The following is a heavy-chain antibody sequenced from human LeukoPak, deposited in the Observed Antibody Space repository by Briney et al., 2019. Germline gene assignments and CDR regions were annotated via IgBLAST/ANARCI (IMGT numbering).Heavy chain of an antibody. D-gene: IGHD5-18*01. CDR1: GFPFDDYA. CDR2: ISWNSGHI. CDR3: VSDYQHGYTYGYFDY. J-gene: IGHJ4*02. V-gene: IGHV3-9*01. Sequence: GGSLRLSCAASGFPFDDYAMHWVRQAPGKGLEWVSVISWNSGHIVYADSVKGRFTMSRDNAKNSLYLQMNSLRSEDTALYHCVSDYQHGYTYGYFDYWGRGTLVSVSS.